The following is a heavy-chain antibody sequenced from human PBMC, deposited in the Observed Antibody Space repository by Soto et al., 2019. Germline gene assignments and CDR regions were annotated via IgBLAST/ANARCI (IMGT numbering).Heavy chain of an antibody. D-gene: IGHD1-20*01. CDR3: ARYRDNWNYFDY. Sequence: SETLSLTCAVSGGSISSGGYSWSWIRQPPGKGLEWIGYIYHSGSTYYNPSLKSRVTISVDTSKNQFSLKLSSVTAADTAVYYCARYRDNWNYFDYWGQGTLVTVSS. V-gene: IGHV4-30-2*05. CDR2: IYHSGST. J-gene: IGHJ4*02. CDR1: GGSISSGGYS.